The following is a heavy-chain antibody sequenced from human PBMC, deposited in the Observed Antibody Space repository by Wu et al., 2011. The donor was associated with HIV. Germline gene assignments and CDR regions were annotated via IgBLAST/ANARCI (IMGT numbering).Heavy chain of an antibody. V-gene: IGHV1-2*02. Sequence: QVQLVQSGAEVKKPGASVKVSCKASGYSFTGYHMHWVRQAPGQGLEWMGWINPNSGGTNYAQKFQGRVTMTRETSISTAYMELSRLRSDDTAVYYCARDGETEDYNWFDPWGPGEPWSPSPQ. CDR1: GYSFTGYH. D-gene: IGHD7-27*01. J-gene: IGHJ5*02. CDR2: INPNSGGT. CDR3: ARDGETEDYNWFDP.